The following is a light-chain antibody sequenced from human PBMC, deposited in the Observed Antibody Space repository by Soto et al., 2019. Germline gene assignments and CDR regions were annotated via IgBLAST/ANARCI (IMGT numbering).Light chain of an antibody. Sequence: DIQMTQSPFSLSASVGDRVTITCRARQNINSYLNWYQQKPGKAPKLLIYKASTLKSGVPSRFSGSGSGTEFTLTISSLQPDDFATYYCQHYNSYSEAFGQGTKVDIK. CDR2: KAS. V-gene: IGKV1-5*03. J-gene: IGKJ1*01. CDR1: QNINSY. CDR3: QHYNSYSEA.